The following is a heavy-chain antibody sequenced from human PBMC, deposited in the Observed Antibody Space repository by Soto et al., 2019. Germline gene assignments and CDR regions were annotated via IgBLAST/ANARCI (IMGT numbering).Heavy chain of an antibody. CDR1: GFTFDDYA. CDR2: ISWNRGSI. CDR3: AKDRNHHSNPGGAFAI. V-gene: IGHV3-9*01. D-gene: IGHD3-16*01. Sequence: EVQLVESGGGLVQPGRSLRLSCAASGFTFDDYAMHWVRHAPGKGLEWVSGISWNRGSIGYADSVKGRFTITRDKAKNSLYLQMNILTAQATGLYYSAKDRNHHSNPGGAFAIWGQGTMVTVSS. J-gene: IGHJ3*02.